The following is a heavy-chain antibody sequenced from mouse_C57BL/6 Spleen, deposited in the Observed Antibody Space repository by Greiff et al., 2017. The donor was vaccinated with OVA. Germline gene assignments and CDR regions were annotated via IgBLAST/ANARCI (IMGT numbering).Heavy chain of an antibody. J-gene: IGHJ3*01. CDR3: ARSEDDAYRGFAY. Sequence: QVQLQQSGAELVRPGTSVKVSCKASGYAFTNYLIEWVKQRPGQGLEWIGVINPGSGGTNYNEKFKGKATLTADKSSSTAYMQLSSLTSEDSAVYCCARSEDDAYRGFAYWGQGTLVTVSA. D-gene: IGHD2-3*01. CDR2: INPGSGGT. CDR1: GYAFTNYL. V-gene: IGHV1-54*01.